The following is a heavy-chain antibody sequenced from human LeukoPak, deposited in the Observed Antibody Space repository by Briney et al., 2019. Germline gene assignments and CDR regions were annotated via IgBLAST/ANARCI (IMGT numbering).Heavy chain of an antibody. Sequence: SETLSLTCTVSGGSINNYYWSWVRQPPGKGLEWIGCISYSGTSNYNPSLKSRVTLSVDTSKNRFSLKLNSVTAADTAVYYCARAPRNDNIRIYYYYYYMDVWGKGTTVTVSS. CDR3: ARAPRNDNIRIYYYYYYMDV. CDR1: GGSINNYY. V-gene: IGHV4-59*08. J-gene: IGHJ6*03. D-gene: IGHD2-2*02. CDR2: ISYSGTS.